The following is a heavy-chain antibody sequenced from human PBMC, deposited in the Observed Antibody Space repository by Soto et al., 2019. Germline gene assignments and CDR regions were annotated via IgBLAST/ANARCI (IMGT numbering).Heavy chain of an antibody. D-gene: IGHD4-17*01. J-gene: IGHJ6*03. CDR1: GYTFTSYG. Sequence: GASVKVSCKASGYTFTSYGISWVRQAPGQGLEWMGWISAYNGNTNYAQKLQGRVTMTTDTSTSTAYMELRSLRSDDTAVFYCSRDDYGDHSTYYSYMDVWGKGTTVTVSS. V-gene: IGHV1-18*01. CDR3: SRDDYGDHSTYYSYMDV. CDR2: ISAYNGNT.